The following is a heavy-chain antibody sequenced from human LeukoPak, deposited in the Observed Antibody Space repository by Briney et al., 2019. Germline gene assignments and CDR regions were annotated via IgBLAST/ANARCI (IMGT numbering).Heavy chain of an antibody. CDR3: AREGSSAINTNWFDP. D-gene: IGHD5-12*01. CDR1: GYTFTGFY. Sequence: ASVKVSCKASGYTFTGFYMHWVRQAPGQGLEWTGWINPDSGATDYAQKFQGRVTMTRDTSITTAYMELSRLTYDDTAVYYCAREGSSAINTNWFDPWGQGTLVAVSS. V-gene: IGHV1-2*02. CDR2: INPDSGAT. J-gene: IGHJ5*02.